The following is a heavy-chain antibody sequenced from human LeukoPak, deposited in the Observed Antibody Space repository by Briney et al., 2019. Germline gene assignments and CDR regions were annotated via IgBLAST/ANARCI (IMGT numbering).Heavy chain of an antibody. CDR1: GFTFSSYS. D-gene: IGHD2-15*01. CDR3: AKDIGRAEGYYSYGMDV. V-gene: IGHV3-21*04. CDR2: ISSSSSYI. J-gene: IGHJ6*02. Sequence: GGSLRLSCAASGFTFSSYSMNWVRQAPGKGLEWVSSISSSSSYIYYADSVKGRFTISRDNAKNSLYLQINSLSAEDTALYYCAKDIGRAEGYYSYGMDVWGQGTTVTVSS.